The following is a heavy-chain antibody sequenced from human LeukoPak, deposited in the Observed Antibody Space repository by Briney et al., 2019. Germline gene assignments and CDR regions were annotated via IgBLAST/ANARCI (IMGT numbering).Heavy chain of an antibody. J-gene: IGHJ4*02. CDR1: GFTFSSYE. CDR2: ISTSCSTI. Sequence: GGSLRLSCAASGFTFSSYEMNWVRQAPRQGLEWVAYISTSCSTIYYAHSVKGRVTITRDNAKNSVYLQMNSLRPEDMAVYYCARDSKTGLVYWGQGTLVPVSS. CDR3: ARDSKTGLVY. V-gene: IGHV3-48*03. D-gene: IGHD3-10*01.